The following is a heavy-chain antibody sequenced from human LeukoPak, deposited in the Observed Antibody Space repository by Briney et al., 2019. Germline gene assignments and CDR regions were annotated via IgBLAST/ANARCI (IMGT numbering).Heavy chain of an antibody. CDR2: IYYSGST. CDR1: GGSISSYY. Sequence: SETLSLTCTVSGGSISSYYWSWIRQPPGKGLEWIGYIYYSGSTNYNPSLKSRVTISVDTSKNQFSLKLSSVTAADTAVYYCARSTVTRGRFDYWGQGTLVTVSS. J-gene: IGHJ4*02. V-gene: IGHV4-59*01. D-gene: IGHD2-21*02. CDR3: ARSTVTRGRFDY.